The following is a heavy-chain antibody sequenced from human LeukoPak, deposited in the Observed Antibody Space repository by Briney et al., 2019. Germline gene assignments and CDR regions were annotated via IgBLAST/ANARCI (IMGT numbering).Heavy chain of an antibody. CDR2: IYYSGST. D-gene: IGHD6-13*01. CDR1: GGSISSSSYY. V-gene: IGHV4-39*01. J-gene: IGHJ3*02. CDR3: ARQVRSSRPPDGFDI. Sequence: SETLSLTCTVSGGSISSSSYYWGWIRQPPGRGLEWIGNIYYSGSTNYSPSLKSRVTISLDTSRNQFSLKLTSVTAADTAMYYCARQVRSSRPPDGFDIWGQGTMVTVSS.